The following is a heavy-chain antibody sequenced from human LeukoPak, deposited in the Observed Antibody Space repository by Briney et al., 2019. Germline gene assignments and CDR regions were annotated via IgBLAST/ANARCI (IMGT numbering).Heavy chain of an antibody. Sequence: ASVKVSCKASGYTFTGYYMHWVRQAPGQGLEWMGWINPNSGGTNYAQKFQGRVTMTRDTSISTAYMELSRLRSDDTAVYYCASRRITMVRGVITPYYYGMDVWGQGTTVTVSS. J-gene: IGHJ6*02. CDR2: INPNSGGT. D-gene: IGHD3-10*01. V-gene: IGHV1-2*02. CDR1: GYTFTGYY. CDR3: ASRRITMVRGVITPYYYGMDV.